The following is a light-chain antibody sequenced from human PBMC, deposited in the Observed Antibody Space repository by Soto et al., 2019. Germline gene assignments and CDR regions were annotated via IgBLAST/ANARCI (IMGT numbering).Light chain of an antibody. CDR3: SSYTSSSTPYV. CDR1: SSDVGGYNY. CDR2: DVS. J-gene: IGLJ1*01. Sequence: QSALTQPASVSGSPGQSITISCTGTSSDVGGYNYVSWYQQHPGKAPKLMIYDVSNRPSGVSNRFSGSKSGNTASLTISGLQAEDEADYYYSSYTSSSTPYVFGTGTKVTGL. V-gene: IGLV2-14*01.